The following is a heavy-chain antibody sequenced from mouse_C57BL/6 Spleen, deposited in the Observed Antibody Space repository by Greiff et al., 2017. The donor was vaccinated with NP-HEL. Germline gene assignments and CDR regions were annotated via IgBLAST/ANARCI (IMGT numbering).Heavy chain of an antibody. CDR2: ISSGSSTI. CDR3: ARGDYYGSSAY. CDR1: GFTFSDYG. V-gene: IGHV5-17*01. J-gene: IGHJ3*01. Sequence: EVQLVESGGGLVKPGGSLKLSCAASGFTFSDYGMHWVRQAPEKGLEWVAYISSGSSTIYYADTVKGRFTISRDNAKNTLFLQMTSLRAEDTAMYYCARGDYYGSSAYWGQGTLVTVSA. D-gene: IGHD1-1*01.